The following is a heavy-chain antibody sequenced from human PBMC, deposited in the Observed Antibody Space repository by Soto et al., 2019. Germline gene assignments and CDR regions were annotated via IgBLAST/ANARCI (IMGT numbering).Heavy chain of an antibody. V-gene: IGHV3-33*01. J-gene: IGHJ4*02. CDR1: GFTFSSYG. Sequence: GGSLRLSCAASGFTFSSYGMHWVRQAPGKGLEWVAVIWYDGSNKYYADSVKGRFTISRDNSKNTLYLQMNGLRAEDTAVYYCERAASGSFGYFDHWGQGTLVTVSS. CDR3: ERAASGSFGYFDH. CDR2: IWYDGSNK. D-gene: IGHD1-26*01.